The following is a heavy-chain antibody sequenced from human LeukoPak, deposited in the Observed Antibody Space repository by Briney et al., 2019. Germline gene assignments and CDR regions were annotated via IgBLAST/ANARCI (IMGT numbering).Heavy chain of an antibody. D-gene: IGHD3-10*01. CDR3: ASSTPLTSFDY. V-gene: IGHV3-11*04. CDR2: ISSSGSTI. CDR1: GFTFSNAW. J-gene: IGHJ4*02. Sequence: PGGSLRLSCAASGFTFSNAWMSWVRQAPGKGLEWVSYISSSGSTIYYADSVKGRFTISRDNAKNSLYLQMNSLRAEDTAVYYCASSTPLTSFDYWGQGTLVTVSS.